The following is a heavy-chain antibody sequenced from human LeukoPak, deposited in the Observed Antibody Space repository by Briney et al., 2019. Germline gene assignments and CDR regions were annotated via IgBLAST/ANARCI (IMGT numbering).Heavy chain of an antibody. CDR2: INPSGGST. D-gene: IGHD3-22*01. V-gene: IGHV1-46*01. J-gene: IGHJ4*02. CDR3: ATIDGHYDSSGY. CDR1: GYTFTTYH. Sequence: ASVKVSCKTSGYTFTTYHIHWVRQAPGQGLEWMGMINPSGGSTTYAQKFQGRVTMTRDMSTSTVYMELSSLRSEDTAVYYCATIDGHYDSSGYWGQGTLVIVSS.